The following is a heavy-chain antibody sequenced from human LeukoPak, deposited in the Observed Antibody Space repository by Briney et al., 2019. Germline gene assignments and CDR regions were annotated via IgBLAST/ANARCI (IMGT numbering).Heavy chain of an antibody. CDR1: GYTFNSYG. D-gene: IGHD3-22*01. V-gene: IGHV1-18*01. CDR2: ISAYNGNT. CDR3: ARDPYSYDSSGYYRALDY. J-gene: IGHJ4*02. Sequence: ASVKVSCKASGYTFNSYGISWVRQAPGQGLEWMGWISAYNGNTKYAQKLQDRVTMTTDTSTNTAYMELRSLRSDDTAVYYCARDPYSYDSSGYYRALDYWGQGTLVTVSS.